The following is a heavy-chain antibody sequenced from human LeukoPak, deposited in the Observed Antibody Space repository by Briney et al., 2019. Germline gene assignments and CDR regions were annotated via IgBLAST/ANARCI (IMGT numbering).Heavy chain of an antibody. CDR3: ARQSYGSSYYFDY. CDR1: GYTFTSYG. CDR2: VNPNTGTT. D-gene: IGHD6-6*01. Sequence: GASVKVSCKASGYTFTSYGISWVRQAPGQGLGWMGWVNPNTGTTNYAQKFQGRVTLTRDTSISTAYMELSSLTSDDTAVYYCARQSYGSSYYFDYWGQGTLVTVSS. J-gene: IGHJ4*02. V-gene: IGHV1-2*02.